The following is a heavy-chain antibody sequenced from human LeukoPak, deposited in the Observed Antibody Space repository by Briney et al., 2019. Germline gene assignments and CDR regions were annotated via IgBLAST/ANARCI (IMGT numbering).Heavy chain of an antibody. D-gene: IGHD6-19*01. J-gene: IGHJ6*02. CDR2: IYHSGYA. V-gene: IGHV4-59*02. CDR3: ARGVEWLVPGSGRYGMDV. Sequence: SETLSLTCSVSGGSVSSNYWAWLRQPPGKGPEWIGYIYHSGYAKYNPSFKSRVTMSVDTSKSQFSLQLTSVTAADTAVYYCARGVEWLVPGSGRYGMDVWGQGTTVTVSS. CDR1: GGSVSSNY.